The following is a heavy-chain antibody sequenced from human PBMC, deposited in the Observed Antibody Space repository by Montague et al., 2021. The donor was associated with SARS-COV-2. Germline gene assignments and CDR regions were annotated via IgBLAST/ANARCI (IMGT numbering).Heavy chain of an antibody. CDR2: IGARGDST. CDR1: GFTFSQYP. V-gene: IGHV3-23*01. Sequence: SLRLSCAASGFTFSQYPMHWVRQAPGKGLEWVSSIGARGDSTYCADSVKGRFTVSRDNSKSTLYLQMNSLRREDTAVYYCASAYILNKWYEAYWGQGTLVTVSS. J-gene: IGHJ4*02. CDR3: ASAYILNKWYEAY. D-gene: IGHD2-15*01.